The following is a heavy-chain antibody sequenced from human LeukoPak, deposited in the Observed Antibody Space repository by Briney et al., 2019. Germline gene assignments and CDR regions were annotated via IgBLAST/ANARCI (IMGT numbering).Heavy chain of an antibody. CDR3: ARPGTDYGVTYGAPDTNWFDP. J-gene: IGHJ5*02. V-gene: IGHV4-31*03. CDR2: IYYSGST. D-gene: IGHD4-17*01. Sequence: SETLSLTCTVSGGSISSGGYYWSWIRQHPGKGLEWIGYIYYSGSTYYNPSLKSRVTISINTSKNHFSLKLNSVTAADTAVYYCARPGTDYGVTYGAPDTNWFDPWGQGTLVTVSS. CDR1: GGSISSGGYY.